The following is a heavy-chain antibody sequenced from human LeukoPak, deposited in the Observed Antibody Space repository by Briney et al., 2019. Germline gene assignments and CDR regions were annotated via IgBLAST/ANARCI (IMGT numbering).Heavy chain of an antibody. CDR2: ISGGSGNA. CDR1: GFIFSSFA. Sequence: PGGSLRLSCAASGFIFSSFAMSWVRQAPGKGLDWVSGISGGSGNAYYADSVKGRFTISRDNSKNTLDLHMTSLTADDTAVYYCANMQLVKGVFEIWGQGTRVTVSS. J-gene: IGHJ3*02. D-gene: IGHD6-13*01. V-gene: IGHV3-23*01. CDR3: ANMQLVKGVFEI.